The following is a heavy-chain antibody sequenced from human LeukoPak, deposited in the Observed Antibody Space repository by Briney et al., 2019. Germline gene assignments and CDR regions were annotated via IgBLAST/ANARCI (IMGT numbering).Heavy chain of an antibody. CDR2: ISAYNGNT. CDR1: GYTFTIYG. D-gene: IGHD4-17*01. V-gene: IGHV1-18*01. J-gene: IGHJ3*02. Sequence: ASVKVSCKASGYTFTIYGISWVRQAPGQGLEWMGGISAYNGNTNYAQKLQGRVTMTTDTSTSTASMELRSLRSDDTAVYYCARDVSAPVTSLDAFDIWGQGTMVTVSS. CDR3: ARDVSAPVTSLDAFDI.